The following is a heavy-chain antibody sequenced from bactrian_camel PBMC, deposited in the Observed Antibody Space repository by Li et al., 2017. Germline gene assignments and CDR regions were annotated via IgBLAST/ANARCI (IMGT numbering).Heavy chain of an antibody. CDR2: INGGGGSK. V-gene: IGHV3S1*01. D-gene: IGHD1*01. CDR1: GWTFSRYW. J-gene: IGHJ7*01. Sequence: HVQLVESGGGLVQPGGSLRLSCAYSGWTFSRYWMYWVRRAPGKGLEWVSGINGGGGSKYYADSVKGRFTINRRNAESTLYLQLNMLQSEDTAMYYCASSKYELYSSSLIGTDYDGMVYWGRGTQVTVS.